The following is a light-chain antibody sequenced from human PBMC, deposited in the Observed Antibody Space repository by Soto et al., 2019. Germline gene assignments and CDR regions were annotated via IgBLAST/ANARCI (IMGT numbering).Light chain of an antibody. V-gene: IGLV2-11*01. CDR2: DVN. CDR1: SSDVGAYDH. Sequence: QSVLTQPRSVSESPGQSVTISCTGTSSDVGAYDHVSWYQQHPGKAPKLMIHDVNQRPSGVPDRLSGSKSGNTASLTISGLQAEDEADYYCCSFAAMSGYVFGTGTKLTVL. CDR3: CSFAAMSGYV. J-gene: IGLJ1*01.